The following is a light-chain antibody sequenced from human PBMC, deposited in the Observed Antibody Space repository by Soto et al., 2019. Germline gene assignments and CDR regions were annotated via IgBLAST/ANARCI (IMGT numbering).Light chain of an antibody. J-gene: IGKJ1*01. Sequence: EIVMTQSPATLSVSPGERATLSCRASQSVSSNLAWYQQKPGQAPRLLIYGASTRATGIPARFSGSGSGTXXTLTISSLQSEDFAVYYCQQYNNWPLWTFGQGTKV. CDR3: QQYNNWPLWT. CDR1: QSVSSN. CDR2: GAS. V-gene: IGKV3-15*01.